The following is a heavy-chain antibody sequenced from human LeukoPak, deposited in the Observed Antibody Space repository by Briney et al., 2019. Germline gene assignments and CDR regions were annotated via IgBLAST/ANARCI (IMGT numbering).Heavy chain of an antibody. CDR3: ASPSGHSYVTAREYYYYGMDV. D-gene: IGHD5-18*01. CDR1: VGTFSSYA. CDR2: VIPIFGTA. Sequence: SVKGSCKASVGTFSSYAISWVRQAPGQGLEWMGGVIPIFGTANYAQKFQGRVTITADESTSTAYMELSSLRSEDTTVYYCASPSGHSYVTAREYYYYGMDVWGQGTTVTVSS. J-gene: IGHJ6*02. V-gene: IGHV1-69*13.